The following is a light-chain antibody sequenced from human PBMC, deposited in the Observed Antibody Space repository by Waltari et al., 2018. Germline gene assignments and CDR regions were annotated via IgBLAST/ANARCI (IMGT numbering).Light chain of an antibody. Sequence: SCLGSRSVSRTLAWYQRRPGQAPNLLIYCASIRASGIPDRFTGSGSCTDFTLNISSLEPEDFGIYCCQHYVRLPATCGQGTKVEIK. J-gene: IGKJ1*01. CDR1: RSVSRT. V-gene: IGKV3-20*01. CDR3: QHYVRLPAT. CDR2: CAS.